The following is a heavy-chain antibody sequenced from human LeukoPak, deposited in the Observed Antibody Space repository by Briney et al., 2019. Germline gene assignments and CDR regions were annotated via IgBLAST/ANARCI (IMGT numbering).Heavy chain of an antibody. V-gene: IGHV4-34*01. CDR3: ARSLPAATFFDS. Sequence: SETLSLTCAVYDESFSGYYCSWIRQPPRKGLEWIGEIDHSGSTNYNPSLKSRVTISVDKSKNQFSLKLTSVTAADTAVYYCARSLPAATFFDSWGQGTLVTVSS. CDR1: DESFSGYY. CDR2: IDHSGST. D-gene: IGHD2-15*01. J-gene: IGHJ4*02.